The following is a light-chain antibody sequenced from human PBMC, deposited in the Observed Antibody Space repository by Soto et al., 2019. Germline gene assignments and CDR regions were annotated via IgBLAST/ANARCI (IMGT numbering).Light chain of an antibody. Sequence: QSALTQPASVSGSPGQSITISCTGTSSDFGNYNLVSWYQQHPGKVPKLILFEVNKRPSGVSNRFSGSKSDNTASLTISGLQAEDEADYYCMSHSSTTDRVVFGGGTKLTVL. V-gene: IGLV2-14*02. J-gene: IGLJ2*01. CDR3: MSHSSTTDRVV. CDR2: EVN. CDR1: SSDFGNYNL.